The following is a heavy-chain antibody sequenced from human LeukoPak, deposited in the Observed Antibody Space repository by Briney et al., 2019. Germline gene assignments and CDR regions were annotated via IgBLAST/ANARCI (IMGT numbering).Heavy chain of an antibody. D-gene: IGHD4-23*01. CDR1: GFTFDDYA. Sequence: GGSLRLSCAASGFTFDDYAMHWVRQAPGKGLEWVSLISWDGGSTYYADSVKGRFTISRDNSKNSLYLQMNSLRAEDTALYYCAKGSGGRGYYYYYYMDVWGKGTTVTVSS. CDR2: ISWDGGST. J-gene: IGHJ6*03. V-gene: IGHV3-43D*03. CDR3: AKGSGGRGYYYYYYMDV.